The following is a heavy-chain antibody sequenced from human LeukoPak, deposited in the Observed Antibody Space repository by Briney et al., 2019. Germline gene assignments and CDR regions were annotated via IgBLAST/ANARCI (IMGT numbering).Heavy chain of an antibody. D-gene: IGHD3-9*01. CDR3: AKGDFNILTGYSYYYYMDV. CDR1: GFSFSSYA. CDR2: ISGSGGST. V-gene: IGHV3-23*01. Sequence: GESLRLSCAASGFSFSSYAMSWVRQAPGKGLEWVSAISGSGGSTYYADSVKGRFTISRDNAKNSLYLQMNSLRAEDTAVYYCAKGDFNILTGYSYYYYMDVWGKGTTVTISS. J-gene: IGHJ6*03.